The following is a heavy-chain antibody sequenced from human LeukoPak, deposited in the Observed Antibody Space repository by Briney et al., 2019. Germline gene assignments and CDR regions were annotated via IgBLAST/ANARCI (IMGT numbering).Heavy chain of an antibody. V-gene: IGHV3-21*01. D-gene: IGHD5-18*01. CDR1: GFTFSSYS. Sequence: GGSLRLSCAASGFTFSSYSMNWVRQAPGKGLEWVSFISNSSSYIYYADSVKGRFTISRDNAKNSLYLQMNSLRAEDTAVYYCARHRSSYCPFDYWGQGTLVTVSS. CDR2: ISNSSSYI. CDR3: ARHRSSYCPFDY. J-gene: IGHJ4*02.